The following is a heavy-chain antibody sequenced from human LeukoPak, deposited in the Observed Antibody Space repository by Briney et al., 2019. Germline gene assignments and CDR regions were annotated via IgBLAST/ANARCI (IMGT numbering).Heavy chain of an antibody. Sequence: SETLSLTRTVSGGSISSYYWSWIRQPAGKGLEWIGRIYTSGSTHYNPSLKSRVTMSVDTSKNQFSLKLSSVTAADTAVYYCARDSIAVAGNYYYYGMDVWGQGTTVTVSS. CDR3: ARDSIAVAGNYYYYGMDV. V-gene: IGHV4-4*07. D-gene: IGHD6-19*01. J-gene: IGHJ6*02. CDR1: GGSISSYY. CDR2: IYTSGST.